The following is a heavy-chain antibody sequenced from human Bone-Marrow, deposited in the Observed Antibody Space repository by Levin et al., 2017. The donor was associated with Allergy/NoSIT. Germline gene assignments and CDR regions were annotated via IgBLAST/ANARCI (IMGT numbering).Heavy chain of an antibody. CDR3: ARTAQDLRLAAFDI. J-gene: IGHJ3*02. Sequence: SGPTLVKPTQTLTLTCTFSGFSLSTSGMCVSWIRQPPGKALEWLARIDWDDDKYYSTSLKTRLTISKDTSKNQVGRTMTNMDPVATATYYCARTAQDLRLAAFDIWGQGTMVTVSS. V-gene: IGHV2-70*11. CDR1: GFSLSTSGMC. D-gene: IGHD5-12*01. CDR2: IDWDDDK.